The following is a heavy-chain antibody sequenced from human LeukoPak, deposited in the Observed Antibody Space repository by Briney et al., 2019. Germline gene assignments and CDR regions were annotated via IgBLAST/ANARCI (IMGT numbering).Heavy chain of an antibody. CDR3: AKDRDRIAGLIYFDY. D-gene: IGHD6-13*01. Sequence: PGGSLRLSCAASGFTLSSYAMSWVRQAPGKGLEWVSAISGSGGSTYYADSVKGRFTISRDNSKNTLYLQMNSLRAEDTAVYYYAKDRDRIAGLIYFDYWGQGTLVTVSS. J-gene: IGHJ4*02. CDR2: ISGSGGST. CDR1: GFTLSSYA. V-gene: IGHV3-23*01.